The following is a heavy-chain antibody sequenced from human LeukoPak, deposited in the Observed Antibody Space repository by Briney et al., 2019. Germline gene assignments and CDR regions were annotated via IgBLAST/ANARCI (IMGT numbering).Heavy chain of an antibody. D-gene: IGHD2-2*02. CDR1: GGSISSSDYY. V-gene: IGHV4-39*01. CDR2: IYYSGTT. CDR3: STYTTSSRSCDP. J-gene: IGHJ5*02. Sequence: SETLSLTCTVSGGSISSSDYYWAWLRQPPGKGLEWIATIYYSGTTYYNPSLKSRVTVSVDTSKNQSSLRLSSVTAADTAVYYCSTYTTSSRSCDPWGQGTLVTVSS.